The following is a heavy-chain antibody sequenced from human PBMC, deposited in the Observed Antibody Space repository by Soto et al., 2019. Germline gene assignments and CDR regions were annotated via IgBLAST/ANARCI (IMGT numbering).Heavy chain of an antibody. V-gene: IGHV1-2*04. CDR2: INPNSGGT. CDR3: AREGSSHTSLGVVIVHYGMDV. Sequence: GASVKVSCKASGYTFTGYYMHWVRQAPGQGLEWMGWINPNSGGTNYAQKFQGWVTMTRDSSISTAYMELSRLRSDDTAVYYYAREGSSHTSLGVVIVHYGMDVWGQGATVTVSS. CDR1: GYTFTGYY. D-gene: IGHD3-3*01. J-gene: IGHJ6*02.